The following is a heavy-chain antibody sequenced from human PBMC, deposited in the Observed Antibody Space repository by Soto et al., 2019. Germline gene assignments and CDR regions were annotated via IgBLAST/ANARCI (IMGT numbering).Heavy chain of an antibody. D-gene: IGHD6-25*01. CDR2: ISAYDGST. CDR1: GFTFTNYF. V-gene: IGHV1-46*01. Sequence: QVQLVQSGAEVKKPGASVKVSCKAYGFTFTNYFFHWVRQAPRQGIEWMGIISAYDGSTNYVQSLQGRVTMTSDTSTRTVYMELSSLRSEDTAVYYCSRGDGRGSSGFYYYYGIDVWGHGNTVTVSS. J-gene: IGHJ6*02. CDR3: SRGDGRGSSGFYYYYGIDV.